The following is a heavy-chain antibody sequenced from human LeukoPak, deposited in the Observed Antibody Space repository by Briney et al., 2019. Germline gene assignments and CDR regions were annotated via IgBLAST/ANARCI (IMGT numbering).Heavy chain of an antibody. V-gene: IGHV3-66*01. CDR3: ARVVEGYFDY. Sequence: GGSLRLSCAASGFTVSSNYMSRVRQAPGKGLEWVSVIYSGGSTYYADSVKGRFTFSRDNSKNTLELQMNSLGAEDTAVYYCARVVEGYFDYWGQGTLVTVSS. J-gene: IGHJ4*02. CDR1: GFTVSSNY. D-gene: IGHD3-10*01. CDR2: IYSGGST.